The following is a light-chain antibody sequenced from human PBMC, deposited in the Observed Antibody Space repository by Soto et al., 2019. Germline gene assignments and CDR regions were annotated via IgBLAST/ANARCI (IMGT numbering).Light chain of an antibody. Sequence: IQVTQSPSTLSASVGDRVTITCRASQSFTRWLAWYQQKPGKAPKLLIYAASTLQTGVPSQFSGSGSGTDFTLTISSLQPEDFATYYCLQDYSYPRTFGQGTKVDIK. J-gene: IGKJ1*01. CDR3: LQDYSYPRT. V-gene: IGKV1-6*01. CDR1: QSFTRW. CDR2: AAS.